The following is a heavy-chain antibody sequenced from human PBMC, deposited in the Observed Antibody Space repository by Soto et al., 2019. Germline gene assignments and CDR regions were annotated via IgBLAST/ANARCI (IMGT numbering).Heavy chain of an antibody. D-gene: IGHD3-22*01. J-gene: IGHJ5*02. CDR3: ASVVPYDSSGYWIDP. CDR1: GGTFGSYA. V-gene: IGHV1-69*13. CDR2: IIPIFGTA. Sequence: SVKVSCKASGGTFGSYAISWVRQAPGQGLEWMGGIIPIFGTANYAQKFQGRVTITADESTSTAYMELSSLRSEDTAVYYCASVVPYDSSGYWIDPWGQGTLVTVSS.